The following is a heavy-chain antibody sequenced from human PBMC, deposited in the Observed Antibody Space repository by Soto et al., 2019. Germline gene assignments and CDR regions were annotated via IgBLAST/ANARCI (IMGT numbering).Heavy chain of an antibody. D-gene: IGHD3-10*01. V-gene: IGHV4-59*01. Sequence: QVHLQESGPGLVKPSETLSLTCIVSGVSISSGYCTWIRQSPGKGLEWIGYISHSGLRHYRASLQSRLTMSVEASKNQFSLKLTSVTAADTAIYYCATSNDTCHGCYSWGQGTLVTVSS. CDR3: ATSNDTCHGCYS. CDR1: GVSISSGY. CDR2: ISHSGLR. J-gene: IGHJ5*02.